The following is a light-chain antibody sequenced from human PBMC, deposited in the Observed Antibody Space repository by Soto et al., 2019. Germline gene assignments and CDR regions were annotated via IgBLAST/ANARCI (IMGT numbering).Light chain of an antibody. CDR2: DNN. Sequence: QSVLTQPPSVSAAPGQKVTISCSGSNSNIGNNYVSWYQQLPGTVPKLLIYDNNKRPSGIPDRFSGSKSGTSATLGITGLQTGDEADYYCGTWDSSLRGVFGGGTQLTVL. J-gene: IGLJ2*01. CDR1: NSNIGNNY. V-gene: IGLV1-51*01. CDR3: GTWDSSLRGV.